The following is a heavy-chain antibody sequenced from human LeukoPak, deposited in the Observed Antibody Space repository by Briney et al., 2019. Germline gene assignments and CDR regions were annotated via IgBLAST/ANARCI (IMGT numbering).Heavy chain of an antibody. CDR2: ITKSGDQT. V-gene: IGHV3-23*01. D-gene: IGHD5-24*01. CDR3: VKSAGKDGYRDVFDI. Sequence: PGGSLRLSCVPSGITFSNSALSWVRQAPGKGLEWVSTITKSGDQTHYVDSVRGLFTISRDIFKNTLYLQMNSLRAEDTAVYHCVKSAGKDGYRDVFDIWGQGTVVTVSS. CDR1: GITFSNSA. J-gene: IGHJ3*02.